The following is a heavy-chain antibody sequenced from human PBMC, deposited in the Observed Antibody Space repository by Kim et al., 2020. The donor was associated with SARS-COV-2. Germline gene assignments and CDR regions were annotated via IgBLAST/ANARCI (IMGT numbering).Heavy chain of an antibody. J-gene: IGHJ3*02. CDR2: IYYSGST. CDR1: GGSISSSSYY. D-gene: IGHD6-19*01. V-gene: IGHV4-39*01. CDR3: ARHQSSGWYWGYAFDI. Sequence: SETLSLTCTVSGGSISSSSYYWGWIRQPPGKGLEWIGSIYYSGSTYYNPSLKSRVTIPVETSKNQFSLKLSSVTAADTAVYYCARHQSSGWYWGYAFDIWGQGTMVTVSS.